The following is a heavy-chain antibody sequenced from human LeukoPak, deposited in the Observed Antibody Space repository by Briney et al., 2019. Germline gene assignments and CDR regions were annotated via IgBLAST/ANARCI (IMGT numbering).Heavy chain of an antibody. CDR2: IVVGSSNT. CDR3: AAESYCSSTSCYN. Sequence: ASVKVSCKASGFTFTSSAMQWVRQARGQRPEWIGWIVVGSSNTNYAQKFQERVTITRDMSTSTAYMELSSLRSEDTAVYYCAAESYCSSTSCYNWGQGTLVTVSS. J-gene: IGHJ4*02. V-gene: IGHV1-58*02. D-gene: IGHD2-2*02. CDR1: GFTFTSSA.